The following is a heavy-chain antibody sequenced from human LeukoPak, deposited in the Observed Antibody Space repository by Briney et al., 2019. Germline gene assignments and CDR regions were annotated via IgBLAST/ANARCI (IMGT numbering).Heavy chain of an antibody. V-gene: IGHV4-59*01. J-gene: IGHJ4*02. D-gene: IGHD6-13*01. CDR1: GGPISSYY. CDR2: IYYSVST. CDR3: ARLAYSSSSYYFDY. Sequence: PSETLSLTCTVSGGPISSYYWSWIRQPPGKGLEWIGYIYYSVSTNYNPSLKGRVTISVDTSKNQFSLKLSSVTAADTAVYYCARLAYSSSSYYFDYWGQGTLVTVSS.